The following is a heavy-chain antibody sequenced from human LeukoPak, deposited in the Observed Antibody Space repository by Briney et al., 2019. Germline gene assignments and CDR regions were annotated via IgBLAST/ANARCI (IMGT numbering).Heavy chain of an antibody. CDR2: ISVSGHRT. V-gene: IGHV3-23*01. J-gene: IGHJ4*02. CDR3: VKDLVGYDSSNYRDC. CDR1: GFTVSTNS. D-gene: IGHD3-22*01. Sequence: QPGGSLRLSCTVSGFTVSTNSMSWVRQAPGKGLEWISGISVSGHRTYHAASVKGRFTISRDSSNNMVYLQMNSLRAEDTAVYYCVKDLVGYDSSNYRDCWGQGTLVTVSS.